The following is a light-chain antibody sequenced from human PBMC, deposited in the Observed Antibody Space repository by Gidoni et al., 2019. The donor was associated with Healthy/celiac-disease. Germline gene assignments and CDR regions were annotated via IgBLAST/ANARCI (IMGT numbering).Light chain of an antibody. Sequence: SYELTQPLSVSVSPGQTARITCSGDALPKQYAYWYQQKPGQAPVLVINKDSERPSGVPERFSGSSSGTTVTLTISGVQAEDEADYYCQSADISGTYVFGTGTKVTVL. CDR3: QSADISGTYV. CDR1: ALPKQY. V-gene: IGLV3-25*03. CDR2: KDS. J-gene: IGLJ1*01.